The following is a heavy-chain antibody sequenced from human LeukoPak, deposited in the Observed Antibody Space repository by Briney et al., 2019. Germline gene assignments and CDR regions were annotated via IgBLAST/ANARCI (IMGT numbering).Heavy chain of an antibody. Sequence: GGSLRLSCEASGFTFGSFAMYWVRQAPGKGLDWIAGIFGSGGSPHYADSVKGRFTISRDNSKNTVSLQINSLRAEDTAVYYCGKTTAGYSSGEKPAWPVDYWGEGTLVSVSS. CDR2: IFGSGGSP. CDR3: GKTTAGYSSGEKPAWPVDY. J-gene: IGHJ4*02. D-gene: IGHD5-18*01. CDR1: GFTFGSFA. V-gene: IGHV3-23*01.